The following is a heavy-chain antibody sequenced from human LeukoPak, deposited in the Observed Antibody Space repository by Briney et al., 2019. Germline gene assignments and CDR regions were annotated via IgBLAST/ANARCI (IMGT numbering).Heavy chain of an antibody. CDR1: AYPFTTYY. D-gene: IGHD6-19*01. Sequence: ASVKASCKTSAYPFTTYYMHWVRQAPGHGLECLGVINPSDGGTSYAQKFRGRLTKTRDPSTSPLYIDLSSLIFEDTAVYFCTRDSSRGWFSVDHWGQGTLVTVSS. CDR3: TRDSSRGWFSVDH. J-gene: IGHJ4*02. V-gene: IGHV1-46*01. CDR2: INPSDGGT.